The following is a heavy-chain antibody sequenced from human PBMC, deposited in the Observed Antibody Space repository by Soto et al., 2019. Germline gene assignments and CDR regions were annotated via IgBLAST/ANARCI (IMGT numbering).Heavy chain of an antibody. CDR3: AKGGYCSSTSCYGGSTYLFDP. J-gene: IGHJ5*02. V-gene: IGHV3-23*01. CDR1: GFTFSSYA. CDR2: ISGSGGST. Sequence: GGSLRLSCAASGFTFSSYAMSWVRQAPGKGLEWVSAISGSGGSTYYADSVKGRFTISRDNSKNTLYLQMNSLRAEDTAVYYCAKGGYCSSTSCYGGSTYLFDPRGQGTLVTVSS. D-gene: IGHD2-2*01.